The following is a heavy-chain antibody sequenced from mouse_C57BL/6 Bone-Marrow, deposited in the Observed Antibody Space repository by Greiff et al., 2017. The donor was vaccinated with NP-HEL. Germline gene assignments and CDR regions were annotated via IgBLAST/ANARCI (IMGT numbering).Heavy chain of an antibody. CDR1: GYTFTDYY. CDR3: ARTAYDYGEAWFAY. D-gene: IGHD2-4*01. V-gene: IGHV1-19*01. CDR2: INPYNGGT. J-gene: IGHJ3*01. Sequence: VQLQQSGPVLVKPGASVKMSCKASGYTFTDYYMNWVKQSHGKSLEWIGVINPYNGGTSYNQKFKGKATLTVDKSSSTAYMELNSLTSEDSAVYYCARTAYDYGEAWFAYWGQGTLVTVSA.